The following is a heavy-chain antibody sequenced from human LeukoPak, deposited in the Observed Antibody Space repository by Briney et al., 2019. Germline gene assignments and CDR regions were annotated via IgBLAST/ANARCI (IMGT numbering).Heavy chain of an antibody. CDR1: GGSIRGYD. CDR3: ARGLLDGYTHPAAFDI. Sequence: PSETLTLTCAVSGGSIRGYDWSWIRQPSGKGLEWIGYIYYSGSTNYNPSLMSRVTISVDTSKNQFSLKLSSVTAADTAVYYCARGLLDGYTHPAAFDIWGQGTMVTVSS. V-gene: IGHV4-59*01. D-gene: IGHD5-24*01. J-gene: IGHJ3*02. CDR2: IYYSGST.